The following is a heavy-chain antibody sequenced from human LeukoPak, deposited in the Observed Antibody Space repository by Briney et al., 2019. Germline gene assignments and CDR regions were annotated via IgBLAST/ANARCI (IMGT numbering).Heavy chain of an antibody. V-gene: IGHV1-69*13. Sequence: SVKVSCKASGGTFSSYAISWVRQAPGQGLEWMGGIIPIFGTANYAQKFQGRVTITADGSTNTAYMELTTLTSEDTAVYYCARSALIEPGEYTWFDPWGQGTLVTVSS. CDR3: ARSALIEPGEYTWFDP. CDR2: IIPIFGTA. CDR1: GGTFSSYA. J-gene: IGHJ5*02. D-gene: IGHD2/OR15-2a*01.